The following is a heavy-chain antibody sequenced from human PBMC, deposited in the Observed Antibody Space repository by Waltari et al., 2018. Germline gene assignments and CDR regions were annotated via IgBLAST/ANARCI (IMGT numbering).Heavy chain of an antibody. CDR2: MYYGGRT. D-gene: IGHD4-17*01. CDR1: GGSISSSWY. J-gene: IGHJ5*02. V-gene: IGHV4-39*07. CDR3: ARGLIHYGDPNWFDP. Sequence: QLQLQASGPGLVNPSQTLSLSCDVSGGSISSSWYWAWIRQSPGKGLEWIGSMYYGGRTNDNPALKSRVTISVDTSKNQFSLKLSSVTAADTAVYYCARGLIHYGDPNWFDPWGQGTLVTVSS.